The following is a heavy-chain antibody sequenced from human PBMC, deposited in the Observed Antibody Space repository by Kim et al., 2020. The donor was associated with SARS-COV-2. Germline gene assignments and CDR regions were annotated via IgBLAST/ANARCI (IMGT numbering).Heavy chain of an antibody. CDR3: ARHAISAYSSGWD. J-gene: IGHJ4*02. V-gene: IGHV4-39*01. D-gene: IGHD6-19*01. Sequence: YNPSLKSRVTISVDTSKNQFSLKLSSVTAADTAVYYCARHAISAYSSGWDWGQGTLVTVSS.